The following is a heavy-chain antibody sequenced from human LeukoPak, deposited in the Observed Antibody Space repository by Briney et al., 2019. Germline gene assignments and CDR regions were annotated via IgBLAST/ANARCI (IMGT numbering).Heavy chain of an antibody. D-gene: IGHD6-13*01. CDR2: ISGSGGST. Sequence: GGSLRLSCAASGFTFSSYAMSWVRQAPGKGLEWVSAISGSGGSTYYADSVKGRFTVSRDNSKNTLYLQMNSLRAEDTAVYYCAKKSSGSSHRFDYWGQGTLVTVSS. V-gene: IGHV3-23*01. J-gene: IGHJ4*02. CDR1: GFTFSSYA. CDR3: AKKSSGSSHRFDY.